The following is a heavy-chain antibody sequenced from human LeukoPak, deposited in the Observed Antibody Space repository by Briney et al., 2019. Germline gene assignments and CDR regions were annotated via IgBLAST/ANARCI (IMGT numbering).Heavy chain of an antibody. V-gene: IGHV1-2*02. CDR1: GYTFTGYY. J-gene: IGHJ4*02. CDR2: INPNSGGT. D-gene: IGHD2-2*01. Sequence: ASVKVSCKASGYTFTGYYMHWVRQAPGQGLEWMGWINPNSGGTNYAQKFQGRVTMTRDTSISTAYMELSRLRSDDTAVYYCARDLGYCSSTTRCSYPLDYWGQGTLVTVSS. CDR3: ARDLGYCSSTTRCSYPLDY.